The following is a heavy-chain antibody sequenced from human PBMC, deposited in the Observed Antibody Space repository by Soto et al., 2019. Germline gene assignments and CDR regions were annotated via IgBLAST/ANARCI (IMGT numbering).Heavy chain of an antibody. J-gene: IGHJ4*02. D-gene: IGHD6-6*01. V-gene: IGHV4-59*01. CDR2: IYFSGST. CDR1: GGSIRSDY. CDR3: ARVGGLAARTFAY. Sequence: SETLSLTCTVSGGSIRSDYWSWVRQPPGKGLEWIVYIYFSGSTNYNPSLESRVTISLDXXXTXFXLXLXXXTTAXTAVYYCARVGGLAARTFAYLGQGTLVTVSS.